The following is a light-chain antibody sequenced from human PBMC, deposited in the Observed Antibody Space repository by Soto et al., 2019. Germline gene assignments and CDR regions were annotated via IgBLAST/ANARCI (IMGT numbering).Light chain of an antibody. CDR3: QRDYNNIRT. V-gene: IGKV1-9*01. CDR2: AAS. Sequence: DIQLTQSPSFLSASVGNRVTITCRASQGISSYLAWYQQKPGKAPKLLIYAASTLQSGVPSRFSGSESGTDFTLTISSLQPEDFATYYCQRDYNNIRTFGQGTKVDSK. CDR1: QGISSY. J-gene: IGKJ1*01.